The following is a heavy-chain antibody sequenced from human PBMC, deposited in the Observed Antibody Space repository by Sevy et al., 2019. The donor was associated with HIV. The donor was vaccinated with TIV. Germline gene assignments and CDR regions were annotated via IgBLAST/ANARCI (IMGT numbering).Heavy chain of an antibody. CDR2: ISDSDDSI. D-gene: IGHD4-17*01. CDR3: ARDHAKDGDLGDYYYFAMDV. Sequence: GGSLRLSCVASGFILSDYYMSWIRQAPGKGLEWLSYISDSDDSIYYADSVKGRFTISWDKTKNSLYLQMNSLRAEDTAVYYCARDHAKDGDLGDYYYFAMDVWGQGTTVTVSS. J-gene: IGHJ6*02. V-gene: IGHV3-11*01. CDR1: GFILSDYY.